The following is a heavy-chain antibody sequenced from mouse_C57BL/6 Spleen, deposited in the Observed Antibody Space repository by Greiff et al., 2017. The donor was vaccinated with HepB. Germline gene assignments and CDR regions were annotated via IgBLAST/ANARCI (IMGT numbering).Heavy chain of an antibody. J-gene: IGHJ3*01. CDR3: AREGDYGSSSAWFAY. D-gene: IGHD1-1*01. Sequence: VQLQQSGAELVRPGSSVKLSCKASGYTFTSYWMHWVKQRPIQGLEWIGNIDPSDSETHYNQKFKDKATLTVDKSSSTAYMQLSSLTSEDSAVYYCAREGDYGSSSAWFAYWGQGTLVTVSA. CDR2: IDPSDSET. CDR1: GYTFTSYW. V-gene: IGHV1-52*01.